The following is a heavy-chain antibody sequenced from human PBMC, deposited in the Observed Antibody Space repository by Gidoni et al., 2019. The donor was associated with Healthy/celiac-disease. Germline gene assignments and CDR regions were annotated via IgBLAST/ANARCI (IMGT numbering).Heavy chain of an antibody. CDR2: IIPIFGTA. J-gene: IGHJ4*02. CDR1: GATFSSYA. V-gene: IGHV1-69*01. CDR3: AREERDDYGDFHPDY. Sequence: QVQLVQPGAEVKKPGSSVKVSCKAPGATFSSYAISWVRQAPGQGLEWMGGIIPIFGTANYAQKFQGRVTITADESTSTAYMELSSLRSEDTAVYYCAREERDDYGDFHPDYWGQGTLVTVSS. D-gene: IGHD4-17*01.